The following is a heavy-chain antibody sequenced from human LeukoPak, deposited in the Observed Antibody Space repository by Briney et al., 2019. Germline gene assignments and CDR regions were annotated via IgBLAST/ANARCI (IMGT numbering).Heavy chain of an antibody. Sequence: ASVTVSCKASGYTFTGYYMHWVRQAPGQGLEWMGWINPNSGGTNYAQKFQGRVTMTRDTSISTAYMELSRLRSDDTAVYYCARSPGDFWSGYYMANYFDYWGQGTLVTVSS. CDR3: ARSPGDFWSGYYMANYFDY. D-gene: IGHD3-3*01. CDR2: INPNSGGT. V-gene: IGHV1-2*02. CDR1: GYTFTGYY. J-gene: IGHJ4*02.